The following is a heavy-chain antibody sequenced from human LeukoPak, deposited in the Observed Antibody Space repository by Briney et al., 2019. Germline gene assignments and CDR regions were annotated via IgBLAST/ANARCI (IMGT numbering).Heavy chain of an antibody. CDR2: ISAYNGNT. Sequence: ASVKVSCKASGYTFTSYGISWVRQAPGQGLEWMGWISAYNGNTNYAQKLQGRVTMATDTSTSTAYMELRSLRSDDTAVYYCARVTLRGVDFDYWGQGTLVTVSP. J-gene: IGHJ4*02. V-gene: IGHV1-18*01. D-gene: IGHD3-10*01. CDR1: GYTFTSYG. CDR3: ARVTLRGVDFDY.